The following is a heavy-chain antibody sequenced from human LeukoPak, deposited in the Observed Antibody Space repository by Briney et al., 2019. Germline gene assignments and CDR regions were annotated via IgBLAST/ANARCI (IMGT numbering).Heavy chain of an antibody. CDR3: ARDFRNSYGPTSYYFDY. J-gene: IGHJ4*02. CDR1: GFTFSSYE. CDR2: ISSSGTTI. Sequence: GGSLRLSCAASGFTFSSYEFNWVRQAPGKGLEWVSYISSSGTTIYYADSVKGRFTISRDNAKNSLYLQMDSLRAEDTAVYYCARDFRNSYGPTSYYFDYWGQGTLVTVSS. V-gene: IGHV3-48*03. D-gene: IGHD5-18*01.